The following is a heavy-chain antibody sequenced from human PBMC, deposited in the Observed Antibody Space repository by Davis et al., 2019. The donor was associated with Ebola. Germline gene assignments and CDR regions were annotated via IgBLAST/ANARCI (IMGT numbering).Heavy chain of an antibody. CDR1: GGSISSSSYS. CDR2: IYYSGST. Sequence: GSLRLSCTVSGGSISSSSYSWGWIRQPPGKGLEWIGSIYYSGSTYYNPSLKSRVTISVDTSKNQFSLKLSSVTAADTAVYYCARHPLSTVTKNFDYWGQGTLVTVSS. CDR3: ARHPLSTVTKNFDY. J-gene: IGHJ4*02. D-gene: IGHD4-17*01. V-gene: IGHV4-39*01.